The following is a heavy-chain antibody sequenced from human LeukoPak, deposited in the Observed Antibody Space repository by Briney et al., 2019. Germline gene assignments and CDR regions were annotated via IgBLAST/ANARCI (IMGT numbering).Heavy chain of an antibody. J-gene: IGHJ3*02. CDR2: IKQDESEK. Sequence: GGSLRLSCAASGFTFSSYWMSWVRQAPGKELEWVANIKQDESEKYYVDSVKGRFTISRDNAKNSLYLQMNSLRAEDTAVYYCARDLADGYNSGAFDIWGQGTMVTVSS. V-gene: IGHV3-7*01. CDR3: ARDLADGYNSGAFDI. CDR1: GFTFSSYW. D-gene: IGHD5-24*01.